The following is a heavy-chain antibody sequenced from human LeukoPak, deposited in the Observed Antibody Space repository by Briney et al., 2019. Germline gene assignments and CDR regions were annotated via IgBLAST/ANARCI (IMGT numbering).Heavy chain of an antibody. CDR3: ARQGTIFGVTNFDY. CDR2: ISGSGGST. Sequence: GGSLRLSCAASGFTFSSYAMSWVRQAPGKGLEWVSAISGSGGSTYYADSVKGRFTISRDNSKNTLYLQMNSLRAEDTAVYYCARQGTIFGVTNFDYWGQGTLVTVSS. CDR1: GFTFSSYA. V-gene: IGHV3-23*01. J-gene: IGHJ4*02. D-gene: IGHD3-3*01.